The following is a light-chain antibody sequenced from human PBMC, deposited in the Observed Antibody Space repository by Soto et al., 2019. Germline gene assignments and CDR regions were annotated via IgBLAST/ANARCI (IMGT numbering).Light chain of an antibody. Sequence: QSALTQPPSASGSPGQSVTISCTGTSSDVGGYNHVSWYQQYPGKAPKLMIYDVSKRPSGVPDRFSGSKSGNTASLTVSGLQAEDEAEYFCSSYAGRNSYVFGAGTKVTVL. CDR3: SSYAGRNSYV. CDR1: SSDVGGYNH. CDR2: DVS. V-gene: IGLV2-8*01. J-gene: IGLJ1*01.